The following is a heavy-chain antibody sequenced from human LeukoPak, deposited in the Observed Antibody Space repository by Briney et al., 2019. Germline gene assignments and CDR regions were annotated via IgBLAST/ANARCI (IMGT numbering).Heavy chain of an antibody. Sequence: ASETLSLTCTVSGGSISSYYWSWIRQPPGKGLEWIGYIYYSGSTNYNPSLKSRVTISVDTSKNQFSLKLSSVTAADTAVYYCARGYDYVWGSYRCHFDYWGQGTLVTVSS. V-gene: IGHV4-59*12. CDR1: GGSISSYY. D-gene: IGHD3-16*02. CDR2: IYYSGST. CDR3: ARGYDYVWGSYRCHFDY. J-gene: IGHJ4*02.